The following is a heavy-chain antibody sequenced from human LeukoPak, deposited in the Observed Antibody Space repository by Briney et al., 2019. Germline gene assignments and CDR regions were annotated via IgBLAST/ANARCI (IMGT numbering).Heavy chain of an antibody. CDR3: ATPRTYYYGSGSYYHFDY. CDR2: FDPEDGET. CDR1: GYTLTELS. V-gene: IGHV1-24*01. J-gene: IGHJ4*02. Sequence: ASVKVSCKVSGYTLTELSMHWVRQAPGKGLEWMGGFDPEDGETIYAQKFQGRVTMTEDTSTDTAYMELSSLRSEDTAVYYCATPRTYYYGSGSYYHFDYRGQGTLVTVSS. D-gene: IGHD3-10*01.